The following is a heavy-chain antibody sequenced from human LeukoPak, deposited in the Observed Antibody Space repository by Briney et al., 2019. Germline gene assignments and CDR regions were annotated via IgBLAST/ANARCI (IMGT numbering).Heavy chain of an antibody. CDR1: GFTFSSYE. CDR3: ARESRTYGSGNFDY. Sequence: PGGSLRLSCAASGFTFSSYEMNWVRQAPGKGLEWVSYISSSGSTIYYADSVKGRFTTSRDNAKNSLFLQMNSLRAEDTAVYYCARESRTYGSGNFDYWGQGTLVTVSS. J-gene: IGHJ4*02. D-gene: IGHD3-10*01. V-gene: IGHV3-48*03. CDR2: ISSSGSTI.